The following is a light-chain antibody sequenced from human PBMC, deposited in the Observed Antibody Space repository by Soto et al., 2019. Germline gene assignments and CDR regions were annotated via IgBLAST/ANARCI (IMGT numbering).Light chain of an antibody. V-gene: IGKV3-20*01. J-gene: IGKJ1*01. CDR1: RSLSDTL. Sequence: EIVLPQSPGTRSSSPGERATLSCRADRSLSDTLLTWFQQNPGQAPRLLIFGTSNRAPGIPDRFSGSGSGTDFTLTISRLEPDDFAVYYCQHYGDSSWTFGQGTKVDIK. CDR2: GTS. CDR3: QHYGDSSWT.